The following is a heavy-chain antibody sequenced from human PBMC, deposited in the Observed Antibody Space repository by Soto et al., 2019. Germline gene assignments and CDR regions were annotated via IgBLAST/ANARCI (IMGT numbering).Heavy chain of an antibody. D-gene: IGHD1-20*01. J-gene: IGHJ4*02. CDR1: GLTLSSYA. CDR2: ISYDGSNK. V-gene: IGHV3-30-3*01. Sequence: QVQLVESGGGVVQPGRSLRLSCAASGLTLSSYAMHWVRQAPGKGLEWVAVISYDGSNKYYADSVKGRFTISRDNSKKTLYLQMNGLRAEDTAVYYCGSDLTGPKGGGYWGQGNLVTVSS. CDR3: GSDLTGPKGGGY.